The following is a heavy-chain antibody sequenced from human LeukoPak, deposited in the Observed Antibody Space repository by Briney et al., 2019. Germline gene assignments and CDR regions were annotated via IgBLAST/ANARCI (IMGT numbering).Heavy chain of an antibody. CDR1: GFTFSSYA. D-gene: IGHD3-22*01. V-gene: IGHV3-23*01. CDR2: ISGSGGST. Sequence: GGSLRLSCAASGFTFSSYAMSWVRQAPGKGLEWVSAISGSGGSTYYADSVKGRFTISRDNSKNTLYLQMNSLGAEDTAVYYCAKGTYDSSGFPFSYWYFDLWGRGTLVTVSS. J-gene: IGHJ2*01. CDR3: AKGTYDSSGFPFSYWYFDL.